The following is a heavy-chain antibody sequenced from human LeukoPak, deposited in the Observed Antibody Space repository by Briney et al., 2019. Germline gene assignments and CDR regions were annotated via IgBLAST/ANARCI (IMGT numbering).Heavy chain of an antibody. V-gene: IGHV3-74*01. D-gene: IGHD3-10*01. CDR3: ARDPRGGTLDY. J-gene: IGHJ4*02. CDR1: GFSFNTYW. Sequence: GGSLRLSCAASGFSFNTYWMHWVRQAPGKGLVWVSRINSDGSNTNYADSVEGRFTISRDNAKNTLYLQMNSLRAEDTAVYYCARDPRGGTLDYWGQGTLVTVSS. CDR2: INSDGSNT.